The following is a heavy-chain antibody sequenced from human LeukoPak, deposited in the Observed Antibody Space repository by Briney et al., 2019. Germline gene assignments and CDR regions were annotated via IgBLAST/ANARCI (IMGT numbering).Heavy chain of an antibody. V-gene: IGHV3-33*01. D-gene: IGHD4-23*01. CDR3: AREGATTVVTQGQDYYYGMDV. J-gene: IGHJ6*02. Sequence: PGGSLRLSCAASGFTFSSYGMHWVRQAPGKGLEWVAVIWYDGSNKYYADSVKGRFTISRDNSKNTLYLQMNSLRAEDTAVHYCAREGATTVVTQGQDYYYGMDVWGQGTTVTVSS. CDR1: GFTFSSYG. CDR2: IWYDGSNK.